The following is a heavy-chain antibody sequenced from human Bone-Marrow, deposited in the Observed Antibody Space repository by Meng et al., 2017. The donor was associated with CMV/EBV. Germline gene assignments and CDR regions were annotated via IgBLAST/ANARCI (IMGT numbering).Heavy chain of an antibody. CDR3: ARDKIVVVVAATPYFDY. V-gene: IGHV3-30*03. CDR1: GFTFSSYS. D-gene: IGHD2-15*01. CDR2: ISYDGSNK. J-gene: IGHJ4*02. Sequence: GESLKISCAASGFTFSSYSMNWVRQAPGKGLEWVAVISYDGSNKYYADSVKGRFTISRDNSKNTLYLQMNSLRAEDTAVYYCARDKIVVVVAATPYFDYWGQGTLVTVSS.